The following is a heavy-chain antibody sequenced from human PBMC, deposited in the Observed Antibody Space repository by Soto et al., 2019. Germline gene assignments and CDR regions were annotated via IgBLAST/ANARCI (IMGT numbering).Heavy chain of an antibody. D-gene: IGHD1-26*01. CDR2: IYYSGST. J-gene: IGHJ6*03. CDR3: ARVPSEGSKYYYYMDV. Sequence: LSLTCTVSGGSLSSYYWSWIRQPPGKGLEWIGYIYYSGSTNYNPSLKSRVTISVDTSKNQFSLKLSSVTAADTAVYYCARVPSEGSKYYYYMDVWGKGTTVTVSS. V-gene: IGHV4-59*13. CDR1: GGSLSSYY.